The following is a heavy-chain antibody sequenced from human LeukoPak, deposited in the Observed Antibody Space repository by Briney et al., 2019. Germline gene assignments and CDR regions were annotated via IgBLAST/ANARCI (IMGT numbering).Heavy chain of an antibody. CDR1: GGTFSSYA. D-gene: IGHD2-2*01. V-gene: IGHV1-69*05. CDR3: ARGRGYQLPRYAFDI. CDR2: IIPIFGTA. J-gene: IGHJ3*02. Sequence: SVKVSCKASGGTFSSYAISWVRQAPGQGLEWMGGIIPIFGTANYAQKFQGRVTITTDESTSTAYMELSSLRSEDTAVYYCARGRGYQLPRYAFDIWGQGTMVTVSS.